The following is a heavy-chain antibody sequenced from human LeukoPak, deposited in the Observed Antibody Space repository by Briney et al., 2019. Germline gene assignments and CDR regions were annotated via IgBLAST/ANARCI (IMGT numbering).Heavy chain of an antibody. Sequence: SGPTLVNPTQTLTLTCTFSGFSLSTSGMCVTWIRQPPGKALEWLARIDWDDDKYYSTSLKTRLTISKDTSKHQVVLTMTNMDPVDTATYYCARMRAYSNVYYFDYWGQGTLVTVSS. CDR1: GFSLSTSGMC. J-gene: IGHJ4*02. CDR2: IDWDDDK. D-gene: IGHD4-11*01. CDR3: ARMRAYSNVYYFDY. V-gene: IGHV2-70*11.